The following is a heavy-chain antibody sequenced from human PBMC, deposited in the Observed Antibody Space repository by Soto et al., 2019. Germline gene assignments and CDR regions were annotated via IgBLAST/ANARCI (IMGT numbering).Heavy chain of an antibody. Sequence: GASVKVSCKASGYTFTSYGISWVRQAPGQGLEWMGWISAYNGNTNYAQKLQGRVTMTTDTSTSTAYMELRSLRSDDTAVYYCARGWGDYYDSSGRFDYWGQGTLVTVSS. CDR1: GYTFTSYG. J-gene: IGHJ4*02. CDR2: ISAYNGNT. V-gene: IGHV1-18*01. D-gene: IGHD3-22*01. CDR3: ARGWGDYYDSSGRFDY.